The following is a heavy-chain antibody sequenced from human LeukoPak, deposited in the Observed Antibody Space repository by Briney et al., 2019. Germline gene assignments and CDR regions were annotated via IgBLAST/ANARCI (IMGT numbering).Heavy chain of an antibody. Sequence: GGSLRLSCTASGFTFSSYTMNWVRQAPGKGLEWVASISSSSTYMYNADSVKGRFTISRDNAKNSLYLQMNSLRAEDTAVYYCATKKGVVAVAGTFDYGGQGTLVTVSS. D-gene: IGHD6-19*01. CDR1: GFTFSSYT. CDR2: ISSSSTYM. V-gene: IGHV3-21*01. CDR3: ATKKGVVAVAGTFDY. J-gene: IGHJ4*02.